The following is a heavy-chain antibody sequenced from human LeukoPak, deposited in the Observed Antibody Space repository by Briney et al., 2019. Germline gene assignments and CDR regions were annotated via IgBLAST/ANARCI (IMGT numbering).Heavy chain of an antibody. D-gene: IGHD3-16*01. CDR3: ASAVSGGSYYYYYGMDV. CDR2: INPSGGST. J-gene: IGHJ6*02. Sequence: ASVKVSCKASGYTFTSYYMHWVRQAPGQGLEWMGIINPSGGSTSYAQKLQGRVTMTRDTSTSTVYMELSSLRSEDTAVYYCASAVSGGSYYYYYGMDVWGQGTTVTVSS. V-gene: IGHV1-46*01. CDR1: GYTFTSYY.